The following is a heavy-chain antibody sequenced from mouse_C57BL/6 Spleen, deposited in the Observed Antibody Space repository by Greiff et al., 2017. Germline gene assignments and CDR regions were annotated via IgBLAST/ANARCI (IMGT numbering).Heavy chain of an antibody. D-gene: IGHD1-1*02. V-gene: IGHV3-1*01. CDR3: ARGGDYGGWFAY. CDR2: ISYSGST. J-gene: IGHJ3*01. CDR1: GYSITSGYD. Sequence: EVKVEESGPGMVKPSQSLSLTCTVTGYSITSGYDWHWIRHFPGNKLEWMGYISYSGSTNYNPSLKSRISITHDTSKNHFFLKLNSVTTEDTATYYCARGGDYGGWFAYWGQGTLVTVSA.